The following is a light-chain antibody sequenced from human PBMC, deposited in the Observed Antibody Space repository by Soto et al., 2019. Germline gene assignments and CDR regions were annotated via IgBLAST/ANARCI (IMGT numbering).Light chain of an antibody. J-gene: IGLJ1*01. CDR1: SSSIGAGYD. CDR3: QSYDSSLGAYV. V-gene: IGLV1-40*01. CDR2: GNS. Sequence: QSVLTQPSSVSGAPGQRVTISCTGSSSSIGAGYDVHWYQQLPGTAPKVLIYGNSNRPSGVPDRFSGSKSGTSASLAITGLQAEDEADYYCQSYDSSLGAYVFGTGTKLTVL.